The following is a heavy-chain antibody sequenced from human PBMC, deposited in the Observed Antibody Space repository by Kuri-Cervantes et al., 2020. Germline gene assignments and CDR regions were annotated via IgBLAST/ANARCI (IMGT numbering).Heavy chain of an antibody. V-gene: IGHV1-18*01. CDR1: GYTFTSYG. D-gene: IGHD3-3*01. CDR3: ARGSGRASDFGVVIPLDY. CDR2: ISAYNGNT. J-gene: IGHJ4*02. Sequence: ASVKVSCKASGYTFTSYGISWVRQAPGQGLEWMGWISAYNGNTNYAQKLQGRVIMTTDTSTSTAYMELRSLRSDDTAVYYCARGSGRASDFGVVIPLDYWGQGTLVTVSS.